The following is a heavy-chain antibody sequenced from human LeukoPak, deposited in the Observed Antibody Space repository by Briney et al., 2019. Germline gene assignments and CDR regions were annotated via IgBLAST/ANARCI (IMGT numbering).Heavy chain of an antibody. CDR2: ITNSGNSK. CDR3: ARGTQLWRHYYYYGMDV. CDR1: EFTFSSYS. J-gene: IGHJ6*02. V-gene: IGHV3-48*01. Sequence: GGSLRLSCAASEFTFSSYSMNWVRQAPGKGLEWVSYITNSGNSKSYADSVKGRFTISRDNSKNTLYLQMNSLRAEDTAVYYCARGTQLWRHYYYYGMDVWGQGTTVTVSS. D-gene: IGHD5-18*01.